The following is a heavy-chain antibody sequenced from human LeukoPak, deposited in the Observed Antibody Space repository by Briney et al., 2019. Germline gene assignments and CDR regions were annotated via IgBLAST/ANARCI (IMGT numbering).Heavy chain of an antibody. D-gene: IGHD3-3*01. J-gene: IGHJ3*01. Sequence: GGSLRLSCAASGFAFSSHAMTWVRQAPGKGLEWVSSISGSAENTYYADSVKGRFTISRDGSQKILNLRMNNLRVEDTAMYYCARGSTYDFWSGDALDAWGQGTMVTVAS. V-gene: IGHV3-23*01. CDR3: ARGSTYDFWSGDALDA. CDR2: ISGSAENT. CDR1: GFAFSSHA.